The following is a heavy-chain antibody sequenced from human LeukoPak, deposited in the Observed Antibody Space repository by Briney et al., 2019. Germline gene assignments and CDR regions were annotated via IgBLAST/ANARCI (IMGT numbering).Heavy chain of an antibody. D-gene: IGHD5-18*01. J-gene: IGHJ4*02. CDR1: GFTVSSNY. Sequence: GGSLRLSCAASGFTVSSNYMSWVRQAPGKGLEWVSVIYSGGSTYYADSVEGRFTISRDNSKNTLYLQMNSLRGEDTAAYFCAKAGLRGYSFGYVFDNWGQGTLVTVSS. CDR2: IYSGGST. V-gene: IGHV3-53*01. CDR3: AKAGLRGYSFGYVFDN.